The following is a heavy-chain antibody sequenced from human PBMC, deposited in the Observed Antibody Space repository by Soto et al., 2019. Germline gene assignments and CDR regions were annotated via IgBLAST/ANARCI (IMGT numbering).Heavy chain of an antibody. D-gene: IGHD3-10*01. J-gene: IGHJ6*02. CDR3: ASYGSGRSMDV. V-gene: IGHV1-8*01. CDR1: GYTFTSYD. CDR2: MNPNSDNT. Sequence: ASVKVSCKASGYTFTSYDFNWVRQATGQGIEWMGWMNPNSDNTGYAQKFQGRVTMTRNTSISTAYMELNSLRSEDTAVYYCASYGSGRSMDVWGRGTTVTVSS.